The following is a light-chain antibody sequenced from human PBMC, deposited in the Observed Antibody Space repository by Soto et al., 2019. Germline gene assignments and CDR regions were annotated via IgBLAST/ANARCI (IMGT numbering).Light chain of an antibody. Sequence: DLTQPASVSGSPGQSITISCTGTSSDVGGYNYVSWYQQHPGTAPKLMIYEVSNRPSGLSNRFSGSKSGNAASLTISGLQAEDEADYYCCSYAGGATYVFGTGTKVTVL. CDR3: CSYAGGATYV. CDR2: EVS. J-gene: IGLJ1*01. CDR1: SSDVGGYNY. V-gene: IGLV2-23*02.